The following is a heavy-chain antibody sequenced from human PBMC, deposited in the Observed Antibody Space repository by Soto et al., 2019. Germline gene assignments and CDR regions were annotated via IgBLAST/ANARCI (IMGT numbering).Heavy chain of an antibody. V-gene: IGHV1-18*01. CDR3: ERDLRYGLCDY. D-gene: IGHD5-18*01. CDR1: GYTFTSYG. J-gene: IGHJ4*02. Sequence: QVQLVQSGAEVKKPGASVKVSCKASGYTFTSYGISWVRQAPGQGLEWMGWISAYNGNTNYAQKLQGRVTMATDTNTTTAYMELRSLRSDDTDVYYCERDLRYGLCDYWGQGTLVTVSS. CDR2: ISAYNGNT.